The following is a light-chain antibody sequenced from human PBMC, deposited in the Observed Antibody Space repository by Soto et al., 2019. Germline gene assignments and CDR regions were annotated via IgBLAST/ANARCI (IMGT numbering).Light chain of an antibody. V-gene: IGKV3-20*01. J-gene: IGKJ2*01. CDR1: QSVSSSY. CDR2: GAS. Sequence: EIVLTQSPGILSLSPGERATLSCRASQSVSSSYLAWYQQKPGQAPRLLIYGASSRATGVPDRFSGSGSGTDFTLTISRLEPEDFAVYYCQQYGSSLGYTFGQGTKLEIK. CDR3: QQYGSSLGYT.